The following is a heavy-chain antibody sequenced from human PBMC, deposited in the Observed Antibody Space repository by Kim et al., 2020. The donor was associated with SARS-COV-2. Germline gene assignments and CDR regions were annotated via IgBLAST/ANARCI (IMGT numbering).Heavy chain of an antibody. CDR3: ARDTYYYDSSGYYDFDY. D-gene: IGHD3-22*01. Sequence: GRFPISRDNAKNSLDLQMKSLRAEDTAVYYCARDTYYYDSSGYYDFDYWGQGTLVTVSS. V-gene: IGHV3-11*05. J-gene: IGHJ4*02.